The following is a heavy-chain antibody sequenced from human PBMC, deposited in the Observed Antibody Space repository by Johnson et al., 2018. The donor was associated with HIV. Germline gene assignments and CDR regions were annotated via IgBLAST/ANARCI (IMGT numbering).Heavy chain of an antibody. J-gene: IGHJ3*02. CDR2: ISSNGGST. Sequence: VQLVESGGGAVQPGRSLRLSCAASGFTFSSYAMYWVRQAPGKGLEYVSAISSNGGSTYYANSVKGRFTVSRDNSRSTLFLEMLNRREEDTALYCCARDVAAAKVDAFDTWGQGTMVIVSS. D-gene: IGHD6-25*01. CDR1: GFTFSSYA. CDR3: ARDVAAAKVDAFDT. V-gene: IGHV3-64*01.